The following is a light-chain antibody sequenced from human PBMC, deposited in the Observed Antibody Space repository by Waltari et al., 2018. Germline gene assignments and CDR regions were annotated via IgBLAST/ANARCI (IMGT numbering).Light chain of an antibody. J-gene: IGLJ1*01. CDR2: EVT. CDR1: NSDVGAYNY. V-gene: IGLV2-8*01. Sequence: QSVLPQPPSATGSPGQSVTISCPGPNSDVGAYNYVSWYQQHPGKVPKLLIDEVTKRPSGVPDRFSGSKSGNTASLTVSGLQADDEADYYCSSYAHNNHFVFGTGTKVTVL. CDR3: SSYAHNNHFV.